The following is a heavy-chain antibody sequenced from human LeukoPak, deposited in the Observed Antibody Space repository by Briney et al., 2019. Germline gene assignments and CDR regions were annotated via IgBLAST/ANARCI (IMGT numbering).Heavy chain of an antibody. CDR2: VWYDGRDK. J-gene: IGHJ4*02. D-gene: IGHD3-10*01. V-gene: IGHV3-33*01. CDR3: AGYSGSFLDY. Sequence: GGSLRLSCAAFGFTFTNHAIHWVRQAPGEGLEWVAVVWYDGRDKFHSDYVEGRFTISRDNSKNTVNLQMNSLRAEDTAIYYCAGYSGSFLDYWGQETLVTVSS. CDR1: GFTFTNHA.